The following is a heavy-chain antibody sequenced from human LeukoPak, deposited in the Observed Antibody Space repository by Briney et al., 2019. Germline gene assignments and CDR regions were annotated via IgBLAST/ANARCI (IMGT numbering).Heavy chain of an antibody. CDR3: ARDLYYDFWSGYYNWFDP. D-gene: IGHD3-3*01. J-gene: IGHJ5*02. V-gene: IGHV1-69*13. CDR2: IIPIFGTA. Sequence: SVKVSCKASGGTFSSYAISWVRQAPGQGLEWMGGIIPIFGTANYAQKFQGRVTITADESTSTAYMELRSLRSDDTAVYYCARDLYYDFWSGYYNWFDPWGQGTLVTVSS. CDR1: GGTFSSYA.